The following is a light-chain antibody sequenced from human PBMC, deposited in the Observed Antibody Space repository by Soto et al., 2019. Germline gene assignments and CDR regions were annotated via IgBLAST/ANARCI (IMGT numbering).Light chain of an antibody. CDR3: QQYDNVPFT. CDR2: DAS. J-gene: IGKJ4*01. V-gene: IGKV1-33*01. Sequence: DIPMTQSPSSLSASVGDRVTITCQASQDISNYLSWYQQKPGKAPKLLIYDASILKTGVPSRFSGSGSGTDFSFTISSLQPEDIATYHCQQYDNVPFTFGGGTKVEIK. CDR1: QDISNY.